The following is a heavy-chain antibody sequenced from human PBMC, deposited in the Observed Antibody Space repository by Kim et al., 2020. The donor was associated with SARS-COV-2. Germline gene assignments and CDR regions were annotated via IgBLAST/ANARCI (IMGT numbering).Heavy chain of an antibody. V-gene: IGHV3-21*01. CDR1: GFTFSSYS. CDR2: ISSSSSYI. CDR3: ARDNYGDNYYYYGMDV. J-gene: IGHJ6*02. Sequence: GGSLRLSCAASGFTFSSYSMNWVRQAPGKGVEWVSSISSSSSYIYYADSVKGRFTISRDNAKNSLYLQMNSLRAEDTAVYYCARDNYGDNYYYYGMDVWGQGTTVTVSS. D-gene: IGHD4-17*01.